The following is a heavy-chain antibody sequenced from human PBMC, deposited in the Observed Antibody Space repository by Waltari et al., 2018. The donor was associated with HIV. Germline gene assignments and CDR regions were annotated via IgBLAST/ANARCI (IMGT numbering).Heavy chain of an antibody. D-gene: IGHD1-26*01. V-gene: IGHV4-34*01. J-gene: IGHJ5*02. Sequence: QVQLQQWGAGLLKPSETLSLTCAVYGGSFSGYYWSWIRQPPGKGLEWIGEINHSGSTNYNPSLKSRVTISVDTSKNQFSLKLSSVTAADTAVYYCARGKSIVGATRWFDPWGQGTLVTVSS. CDR2: INHSGST. CDR3: ARGKSIVGATRWFDP. CDR1: GGSFSGYY.